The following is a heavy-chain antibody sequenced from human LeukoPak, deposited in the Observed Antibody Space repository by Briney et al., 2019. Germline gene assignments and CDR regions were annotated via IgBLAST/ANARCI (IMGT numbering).Heavy chain of an antibody. D-gene: IGHD4-11*01. J-gene: IGHJ4*02. CDR3: LLSTTSPDY. CDR2: ISYDGSNK. V-gene: IGHV3-30*03. Sequence: GRSLRLSCAASGFTFSSYGMHWVRQAPGKGLEWVAVISYDGSNKYYADSVKGRFTISRDNSKNTLYLQMNSLRAEDTAVYYCLLSTTSPDYWGQGTLVTVSS. CDR1: GFTFSSYG.